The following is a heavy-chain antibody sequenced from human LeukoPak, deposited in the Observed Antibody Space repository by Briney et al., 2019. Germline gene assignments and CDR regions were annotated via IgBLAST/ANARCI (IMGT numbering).Heavy chain of an antibody. Sequence: GGSLRLSCAAPGFTFDDYAMSWVRQAPGKGLEWVSAMSGSGDSTYYADSVKGRFTISRDNSKNTLYLQMNSLRAEDTAVYYCAKPRPNYYDSSGFYSYFDYWGQGTLVTVSS. D-gene: IGHD3-22*01. V-gene: IGHV3-23*01. CDR2: MSGSGDST. CDR1: GFTFDDYA. J-gene: IGHJ4*02. CDR3: AKPRPNYYDSSGFYSYFDY.